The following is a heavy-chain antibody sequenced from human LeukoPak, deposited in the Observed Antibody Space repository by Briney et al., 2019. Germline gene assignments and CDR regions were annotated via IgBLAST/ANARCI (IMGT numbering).Heavy chain of an antibody. Sequence: ASVKVSCKASGYTFTGYYMHWVRQAPGQGLEWMGWINPNSGGTNYAQKFQGRVTMTRDTSISTAYMELSRLRSDDTAVYYCARDEDIVVVPAAELDYWGQGTLVTVSS. CDR2: INPNSGGT. CDR1: GYTFTGYY. J-gene: IGHJ4*02. D-gene: IGHD2-2*01. CDR3: ARDEDIVVVPAAELDY. V-gene: IGHV1-2*02.